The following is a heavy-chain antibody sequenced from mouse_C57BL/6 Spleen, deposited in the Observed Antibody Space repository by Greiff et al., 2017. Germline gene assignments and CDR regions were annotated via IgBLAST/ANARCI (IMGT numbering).Heavy chain of an antibody. CDR2: ISGGGGNT. V-gene: IGHV5-9*01. CDR3: AREEKLGLGWYFDV. J-gene: IGHJ1*03. D-gene: IGHD4-1*01. Sequence: DVMLVESGGGLVKPGGSLKLSCAASGFTFSSYTMSWVRQTPEKRLEWVATISGGGGNTYYPDSVKGRFTISRDNAKNTLYLQMSSLRSEDTALYYCAREEKLGLGWYFDVWGTGTTVTVSS. CDR1: GFTFSSYT.